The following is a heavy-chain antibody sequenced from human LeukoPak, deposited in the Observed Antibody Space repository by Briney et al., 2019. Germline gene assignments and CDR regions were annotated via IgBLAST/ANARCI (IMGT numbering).Heavy chain of an antibody. CDR3: ARDKNYMDV. Sequence: GGSLRPSCAASGFTVSSNYMSWVRQAPGKGLEWVSVIYSGGTTYSADSVKGRFTISRDNSKNTLYLQMNSLRAEDTAVYYCARDKNYMDVWGKGTTVTVSS. J-gene: IGHJ6*03. V-gene: IGHV3-53*01. CDR1: GFTVSSNY. CDR2: IYSGGTT.